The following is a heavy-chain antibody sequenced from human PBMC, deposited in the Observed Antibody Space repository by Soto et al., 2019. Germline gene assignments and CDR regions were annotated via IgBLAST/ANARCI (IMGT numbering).Heavy chain of an antibody. CDR3: AKVFESHDDSSGYYLPFDY. V-gene: IGHV3-30*18. CDR2: ISYDGSNK. Sequence: QVQLVESGGGVVQPGRSLRLSCAASGFTFSSYGMHWVRQAPGKGLEWVAVISYDGSNKYYADSVKGRFTISRDNSKNTLYLQMNSLRAEDMAVYYCAKVFESHDDSSGYYLPFDYWGQGTLVTVSS. CDR1: GFTFSSYG. D-gene: IGHD3-22*01. J-gene: IGHJ4*02.